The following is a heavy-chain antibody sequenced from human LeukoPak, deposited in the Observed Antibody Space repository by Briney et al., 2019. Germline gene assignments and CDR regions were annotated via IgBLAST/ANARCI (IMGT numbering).Heavy chain of an antibody. D-gene: IGHD6-13*01. CDR3: ASTPQYSSSWYYYFDY. CDR1: GGSISSGDYY. V-gene: IGHV4-30-4*01. J-gene: IGHJ4*02. CDR2: IYYSGST. Sequence: KTSQTLSLTCTVSGGSISSGDYYWSWIRQPPGKGLEWIGYIYYSGSTYYNPPLKSRVTISVDTSKNQFSLKLSSVTAADTAVYYCASTPQYSSSWYYYFDYWGQGTLVTVSS.